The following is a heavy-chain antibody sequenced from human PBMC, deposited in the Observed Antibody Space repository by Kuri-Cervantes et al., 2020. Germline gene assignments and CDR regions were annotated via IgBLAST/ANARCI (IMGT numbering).Heavy chain of an antibody. D-gene: IGHD3-22*01. J-gene: IGHJ4*02. V-gene: IGHV4-39*01. CDR1: GGSISSYSYY. CDR3: AGDSSGYYFDY. CDR2: VYYSGST. Sequence: GSLRLSCTVSGGSISSYSYYWGWIRQPPGKGPEWIGSVYYSGSTYYNPSLKSRVTISVDTSKNQFSLKLSSVTAADTAVYYCAGDSSGYYFDYWGQGTLVTVSS.